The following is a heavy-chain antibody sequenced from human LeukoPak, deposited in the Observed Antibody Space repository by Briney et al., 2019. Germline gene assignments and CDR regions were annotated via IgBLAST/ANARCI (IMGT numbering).Heavy chain of an antibody. V-gene: IGHV3-11*04. CDR1: GFTFSDYY. CDR2: ISSSGSVI. Sequence: GGSLRLSCAASGFTFSDYYMSWIRQAPGKGLEWVSYISSSGSVIYYADSAKGRFTISRDNAKNSLYLQMNSLRAEDTAVYYCARVAEIVVVPAAQCQDYWGQGTLVTVSS. D-gene: IGHD2-2*01. J-gene: IGHJ4*02. CDR3: ARVAEIVVVPAAQCQDY.